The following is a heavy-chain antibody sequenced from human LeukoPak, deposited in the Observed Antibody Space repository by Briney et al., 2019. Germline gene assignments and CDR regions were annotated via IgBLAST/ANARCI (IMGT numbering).Heavy chain of an antibody. Sequence: PGGSLRLSSAASGFTFRNYARSWVRQAPGKGLEWVSALSGGGGTTYDADFVKGRFTISRDNSKNTLYLQMNSLRAEDTAVYYCAKAASAYMGVFYGMDVWGPGTTVTVSS. V-gene: IGHV3-23*01. CDR2: LSGGGGTT. D-gene: IGHD3-16*01. CDR3: AKAASAYMGVFYGMDV. CDR1: GFTFRNYA. J-gene: IGHJ6*02.